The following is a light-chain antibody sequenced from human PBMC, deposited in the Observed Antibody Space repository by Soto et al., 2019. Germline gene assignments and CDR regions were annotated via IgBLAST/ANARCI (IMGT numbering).Light chain of an antibody. CDR3: GADHGSGSNFVWV. J-gene: IGLJ3*02. V-gene: IGLV9-49*01. Sequence: QAVVTQPPSASASLGASVTLTCTLSSGYSNYKVDWYQQRPGKGPRFVMRVGTGGIVGSKGEGIPDRFSVLGSGLNRYLTIKNIQEEDEGDYHCGADHGSGSNFVWVFGGGTKLTVL. CDR2: VGTGGIVG. CDR1: SGYSNYK.